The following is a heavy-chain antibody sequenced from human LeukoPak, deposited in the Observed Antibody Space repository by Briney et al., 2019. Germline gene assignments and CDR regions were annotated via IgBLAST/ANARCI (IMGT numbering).Heavy chain of an antibody. Sequence: PSGTLSLTCTVSGGSISSSSYYWGWIRQPPGKGLEWIGSIYYSGSTYYNPSLKSRVTISVDTSKNQFSLKLTSVTAADTAVYYCARHADSGFGELAFDYWGQGTLVTVSS. CDR3: ARHADSGFGELAFDY. CDR1: GGSISSSSYY. D-gene: IGHD3-10*01. CDR2: IYYSGST. V-gene: IGHV4-39*01. J-gene: IGHJ4*02.